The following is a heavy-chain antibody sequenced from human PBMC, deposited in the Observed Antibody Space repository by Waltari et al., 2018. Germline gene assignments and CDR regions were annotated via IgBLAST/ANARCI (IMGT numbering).Heavy chain of an antibody. CDR2: INHSGNT. CDR1: GGSFRGYY. Sequence: QVQLQQWGAGLLRPSETLSLTCAVYGGSFRGYYWGWLRQPPGKGLEWIGEINHSGNTNHNPSLRSRVSMLVDTSKSQFSLKVNSVTAADTAVYYCVRLEDCTGPGGNCYSGDSFAMDVWGQGTAVTVSS. J-gene: IGHJ6*02. CDR3: VRLEDCTGPGGNCYSGDSFAMDV. D-gene: IGHD2-8*02. V-gene: IGHV4-34*02.